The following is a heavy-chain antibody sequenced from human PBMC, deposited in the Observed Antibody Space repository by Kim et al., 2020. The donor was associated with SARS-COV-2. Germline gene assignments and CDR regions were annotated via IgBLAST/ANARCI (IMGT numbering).Heavy chain of an antibody. CDR3: AKEGEYSSSSVLRD. J-gene: IGHJ4*02. D-gene: IGHD6-6*01. CDR2: ISYDGSNK. Sequence: GGSLRLSCAASGFTFSSYGMHWVRQAPGKGLEWVAVISYDGSNKYYADSVKGRFTISRDNSKNTLYLQMNSLRAEDTAVYYCAKEGEYSSSSVLRDWGQGTLVTVSS. V-gene: IGHV3-30*18. CDR1: GFTFSSYG.